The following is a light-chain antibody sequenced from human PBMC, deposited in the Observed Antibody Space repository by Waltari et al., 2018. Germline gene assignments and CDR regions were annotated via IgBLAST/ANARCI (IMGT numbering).Light chain of an antibody. J-gene: IGKJ1*01. CDR2: AAS. Sequence: EVVMTQSPATLSVSPGESATLSCRASQYVNIHLDWYQQKPGQAPRLLIYAASTRATGVPARFSGSGSGTDFTLTISSLQSEDFAVYYCQQYNDWPRTFGLGTKDEIK. V-gene: IGKV3-15*01. CDR1: QYVNIH. CDR3: QQYNDWPRT.